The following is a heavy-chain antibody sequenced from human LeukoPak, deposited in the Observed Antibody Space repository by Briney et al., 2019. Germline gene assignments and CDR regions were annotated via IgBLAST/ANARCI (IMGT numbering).Heavy chain of an antibody. CDR2: ISGSGGST. D-gene: IGHD3-22*01. V-gene: IGHV3-23*01. CDR3: AKDLLGYDSSGYYYFDY. J-gene: IGHJ4*02. Sequence: GGSLRLSCAASGFTFSSYGMSWVRQAPGKGLEWVSAISGSGGSTYYADSVKGRFTISRDNSKNTLYLQMNSLRAEDTAVYYCAKDLLGYDSSGYYYFDYWGQGTLVTVSS. CDR1: GFTFSSYG.